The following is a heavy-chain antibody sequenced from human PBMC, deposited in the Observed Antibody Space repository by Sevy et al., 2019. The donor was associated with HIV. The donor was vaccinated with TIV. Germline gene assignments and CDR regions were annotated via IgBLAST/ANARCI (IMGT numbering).Heavy chain of an antibody. Sequence: SQTLSLTCAISGDSVSSNSAAWNWIRQSPSRGLEWLGRTYYRSKWYNDYAVSVKSRITINPDTSKNQFSLQLNSVTPEDTAVYYCAREKPGYYGSGRHEGYYFDYWGQGTLVTVSS. CDR2: TYYRSKWYN. V-gene: IGHV6-1*01. D-gene: IGHD3-10*01. CDR1: GDSVSSNSAA. J-gene: IGHJ4*02. CDR3: AREKPGYYGSGRHEGYYFDY.